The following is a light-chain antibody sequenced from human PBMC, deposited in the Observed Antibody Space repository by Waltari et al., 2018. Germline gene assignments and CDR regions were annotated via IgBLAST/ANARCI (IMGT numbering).Light chain of an antibody. CDR1: SRDIGSYNF. CDR3: GSDADTNTVV. J-gene: IGLJ2*01. V-gene: IGLV2-8*01. CDR2: EVT. Sequence: QSALTQPPSASGSPGQSVTSSCTGTSRDIGSYNFVSWYQQPARRAHSLIIHEVTKWPDGVPRRFSGSNAGNVAPPTGTGHPAEEEADYYRGSDADTNTVVFGGGTKLTVL.